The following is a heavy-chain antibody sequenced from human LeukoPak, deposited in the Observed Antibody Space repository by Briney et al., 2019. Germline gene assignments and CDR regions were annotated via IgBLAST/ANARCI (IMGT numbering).Heavy chain of an antibody. CDR3: ARDSSGHHVFDY. D-gene: IGHD6-19*01. Sequence: KPSETLSLTCTVSGGSISSGGYYWTWIRQVPGKGLEWIGYIYNTRRTYYNPSLKSRVTMSVDTSKNQFSLRLSSLRAADTALYFCARDSSGHHVFDYWGQGTLATVSS. V-gene: IGHV4-31*03. J-gene: IGHJ4*02. CDR2: IYNTRRT. CDR1: GGSISSGGYY.